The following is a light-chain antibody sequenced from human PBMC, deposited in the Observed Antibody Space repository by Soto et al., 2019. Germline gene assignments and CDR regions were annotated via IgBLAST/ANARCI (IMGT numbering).Light chain of an antibody. J-gene: IGKJ2*01. CDR2: LGS. CDR1: QSLLHSNGYNY. CDR3: MQALQTPNT. Sequence: DLVMTQSPLSLPVTPGEPASISCRSSQSLLHSNGYNYLDWYLQKPGQSPQLLIYLGSNRASGVPDRFSGSGSGTDFTLKISRVEAEDVGVYYCMQALQTPNTFGQGTKLEIK. V-gene: IGKV2-28*01.